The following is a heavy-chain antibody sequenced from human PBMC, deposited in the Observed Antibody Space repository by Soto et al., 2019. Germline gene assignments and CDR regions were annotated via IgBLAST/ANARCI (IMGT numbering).Heavy chain of an antibody. CDR3: AKDRGSYCSSTSCYTGWGWFDP. CDR2: ISGSGGST. CDR1: GFTFSSYA. D-gene: IGHD2-2*02. J-gene: IGHJ5*02. Sequence: EVQLLESGGGLVQPGGSLRLSCAASGFTFSSYAMSWVRQAPGKGLEWVSAISGSGGSTYYADSVKGRFTISRDNSKNTLYLQMNSLGAEDTAVYYCAKDRGSYCSSTSCYTGWGWFDPWGQGTLVTVSS. V-gene: IGHV3-23*01.